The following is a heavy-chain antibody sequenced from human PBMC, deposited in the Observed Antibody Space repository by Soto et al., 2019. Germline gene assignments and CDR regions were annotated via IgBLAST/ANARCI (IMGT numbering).Heavy chain of an antibody. J-gene: IGHJ4*02. CDR2: INPNSGGT. D-gene: IGHD3-22*01. V-gene: IGHV1-2*02. Sequence: ASVKVCCKASGYTFTGYYMHWVRQAPGQGLEWMGWINPNSGGTNYAQKFQGRVTMTRDTSISTAYMELSRLRSDDTAVYYCARVYGDSSGYYLFDYWGQGTLVTVSS. CDR3: ARVYGDSSGYYLFDY. CDR1: GYTFTGYY.